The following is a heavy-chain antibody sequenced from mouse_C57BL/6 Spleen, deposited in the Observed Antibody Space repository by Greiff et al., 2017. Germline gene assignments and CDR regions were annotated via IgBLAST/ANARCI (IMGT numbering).Heavy chain of an antibody. CDR1: GYSITSGYY. Sequence: ESGPGLVKPSQSLSLTCSVTGYSITSGYYWNWIRQFPGNKLEWMGYISYDGSNNYNPSLKNRISITRDTSKNQFFLKLNSVTTEDTATYYCARGIDWDAFAYWGQGTLVTVSA. J-gene: IGHJ3*01. CDR3: ARGIDWDAFAY. D-gene: IGHD4-1*01. CDR2: ISYDGSN. V-gene: IGHV3-6*01.